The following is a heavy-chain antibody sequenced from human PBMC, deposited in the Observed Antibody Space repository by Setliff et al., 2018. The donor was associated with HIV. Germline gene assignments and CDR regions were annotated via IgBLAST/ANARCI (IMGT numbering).Heavy chain of an antibody. CDR1: GGTLNDYA. D-gene: IGHD3-10*01. J-gene: IGHJ4*02. Sequence: SVKVSCKASGGTLNDYAVTWVRQAPGQGLDVVGEIIPLFGTRNYVQRFQGRIAITTDESTATAYMDLSGLTSEDTAMYYCAFSIYRSGSYSFIFDYWGQGTLVTAPQ. V-gene: IGHV1-69*05. CDR3: AFSIYRSGSYSFIFDY. CDR2: IIPLFGTR.